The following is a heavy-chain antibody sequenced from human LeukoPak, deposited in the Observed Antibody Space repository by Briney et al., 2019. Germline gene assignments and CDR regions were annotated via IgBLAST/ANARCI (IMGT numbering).Heavy chain of an antibody. J-gene: IGHJ5*02. CDR2: ISYDGSNK. CDR1: GFTFSSYG. V-gene: IGHV3-30*18. D-gene: IGHD2-15*01. CDR3: AKDLVVVATTQHSPNWFDP. Sequence: PGGSLRLSCAASGFTFSSYGMHWVRQAPGKGLEWVAVISYDGSNKYYADSVKGRFTISRDNSKNTLYLQMNSLRAEDTAVYYCAKDLVVVATTQHSPNWFDPWGQGTLVTVSS.